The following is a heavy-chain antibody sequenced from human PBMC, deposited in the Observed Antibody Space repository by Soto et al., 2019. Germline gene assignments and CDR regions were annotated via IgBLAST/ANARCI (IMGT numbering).Heavy chain of an antibody. CDR3: ANKYQRLNYFYYMDV. CDR1: GFTFSSYA. J-gene: IGHJ6*03. D-gene: IGHD6-6*01. V-gene: IGHV3-23*01. Sequence: EVQLLESGGGLVQPGGSLRLSCAASGFTFSSYAMSWVRQAPGKGLEWVSRISGSVSSTYYADSVKGRFTISRANSKNTLYLHMTSMRDYATAIYYCANKYQRLNYFYYMDVWGKGTTVTVSS. CDR2: ISGSVSST.